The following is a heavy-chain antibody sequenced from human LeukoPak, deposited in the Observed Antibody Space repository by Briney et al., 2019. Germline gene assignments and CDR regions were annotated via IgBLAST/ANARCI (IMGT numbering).Heavy chain of an antibody. CDR2: IYPGDSDV. CDR1: GYTFGGYW. D-gene: IGHD5-24*01. Sequence: GESLKISCQGSGYTFGGYWIVWVRQKPGKGLEWMGIIYPGDSDVRYSPAFQGQVTISADKSLSTAYLQWSSLKASDTAMYYCARRIDGYIVDYWGQGTLVTVSS. J-gene: IGHJ4*02. V-gene: IGHV5-51*01. CDR3: ARRIDGYIVDY.